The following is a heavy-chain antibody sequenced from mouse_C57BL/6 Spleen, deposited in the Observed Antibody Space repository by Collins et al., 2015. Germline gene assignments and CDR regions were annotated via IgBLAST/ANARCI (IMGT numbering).Heavy chain of an antibody. CDR3: TKLIYYDYDREAMGY. D-gene: IGHD2-4*01. J-gene: IGHJ4*01. CDR2: IYPGNSDT. V-gene: IGHV1-5*01. Sequence: EVQLQQSGTVLARPGASVKMSCKTSGYTFTSYWMHWVKQRPGQGLEWIGAIYPGNSDTSYNQKFKGKAKLTAVTSASTAYMELSSLTNEDSAVYYCTKLIYYDYDREAMGYWGQGTSVTVSS. CDR1: GYTFTSYW.